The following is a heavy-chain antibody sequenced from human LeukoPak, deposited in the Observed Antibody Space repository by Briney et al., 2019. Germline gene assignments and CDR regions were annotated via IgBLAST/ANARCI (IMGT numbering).Heavy chain of an antibody. CDR1: GGTFSSYA. J-gene: IGHJ6*03. CDR2: IIPIFGTA. D-gene: IGHD3-22*01. V-gene: IGHV1-69*05. CDR3: ASRGPYYYDSSGYFYMDV. Sequence: SVKVSCKASGGTFSSYAISWVRQAPGQGLEWMGRIIPIFGTANYAHKFQGRVTITTDESTSTAYMELSSLRSEDTAVYYCASRGPYYYDSSGYFYMDVWGKGTTVTVSS.